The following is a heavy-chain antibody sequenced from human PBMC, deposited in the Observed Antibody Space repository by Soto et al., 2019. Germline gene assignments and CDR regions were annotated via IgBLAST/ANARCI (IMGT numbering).Heavy chain of an antibody. CDR1: GGSISSYY. J-gene: IGHJ6*02. Sequence: SETQSLTCTVSGGSISSYYWSWIRQPPGMGLEWIGYIYYSGSTNYNPSLKSRVTISVDTSKNQFSLKLSSVTAADTAVYYCARDRGVRGVIRRYYYGMDVWGQGTTVTVSS. CDR3: ARDRGVRGVIRRYYYGMDV. D-gene: IGHD3-10*01. CDR2: IYYSGST. V-gene: IGHV4-59*01.